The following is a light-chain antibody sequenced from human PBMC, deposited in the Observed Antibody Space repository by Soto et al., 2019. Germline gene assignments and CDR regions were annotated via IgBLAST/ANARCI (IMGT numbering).Light chain of an antibody. CDR3: QQYENLPT. Sequence: DIQLTQSPSSLSASVGDRVTITCQASQDISIYLNWYQKKAGGAPNLLVYDASNLEAGVPSRFRGSGSGTDFTFTISRLQPEDIATYYCQQYENLPTFGQGTKVDI. CDR2: DAS. V-gene: IGKV1-33*01. CDR1: QDISIY. J-gene: IGKJ1*01.